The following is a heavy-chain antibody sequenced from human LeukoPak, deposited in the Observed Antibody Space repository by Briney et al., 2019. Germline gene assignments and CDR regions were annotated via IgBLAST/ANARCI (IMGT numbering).Heavy chain of an antibody. Sequence: SETLSLTCAVSGYSIRSGYYGGWIGQPPGKGGGWMGRIYHRGSTYYNPSLKSRVTISVDTSKNQFSLKLSSVTAADTAVYYCARHGDSRGIDYWGQGTLVTVSS. CDR3: ARHGDSRGIDY. V-gene: IGHV4-38-2*01. D-gene: IGHD6-19*01. CDR1: GYSIRSGYY. CDR2: IYHRGST. J-gene: IGHJ4*02.